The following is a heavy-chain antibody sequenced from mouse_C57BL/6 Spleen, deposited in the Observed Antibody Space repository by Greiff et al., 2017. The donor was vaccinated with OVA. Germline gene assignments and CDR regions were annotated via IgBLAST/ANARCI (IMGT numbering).Heavy chain of an antibody. CDR3: ASGNYAMDY. J-gene: IGHJ4*01. D-gene: IGHD1-1*02. Sequence: EVKLLESGPVLVKPGASVKMSCKASGYTFTDYYMNWVKQSHGKSLEWIGVINPYNGGTSYNQKFKGKATLTVDKSSSTAYMELNSLTSEDSAVYYCASGNYAMDYWGQGTSVTVSS. CDR2: INPYNGGT. V-gene: IGHV1-19*01. CDR1: GYTFTDYY.